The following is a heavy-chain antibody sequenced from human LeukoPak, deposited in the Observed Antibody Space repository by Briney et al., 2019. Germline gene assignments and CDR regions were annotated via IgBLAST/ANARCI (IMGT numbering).Heavy chain of an antibody. CDR2: IYSSGST. CDR1: GGSISSGSYY. Sequence: TASETLSLTCAVSGGSISSGSYYWSWLRQQPAGKGLEWIGRIYSSGSTDYNPSFKSRVTISVDTSKNQFSLKLNSVTAADTAVYYCARCAIGYSANNWFDPWGQGTLVTVSS. V-gene: IGHV4-61*02. CDR3: ARCAIGYSANNWFDP. D-gene: IGHD2-15*01. J-gene: IGHJ5*02.